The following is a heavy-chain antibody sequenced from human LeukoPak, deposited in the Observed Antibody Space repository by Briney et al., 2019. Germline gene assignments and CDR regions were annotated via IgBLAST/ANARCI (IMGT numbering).Heavy chain of an antibody. D-gene: IGHD2-15*01. J-gene: IGHJ4*02. CDR1: GFTFSGSA. Sequence: GGSLKLSCAASGFTFSGSAMHWVRQASGKGLEWVGRIRSKANSYATAYAASVKGRFTSSRDDSKNTAYLQMNSLKTEDTAVYYCTTLRIYCSGGSCEIDYWGQGTLVTVSS. CDR3: TTLRIYCSGGSCEIDY. CDR2: IRSKANSYAT. V-gene: IGHV3-73*01.